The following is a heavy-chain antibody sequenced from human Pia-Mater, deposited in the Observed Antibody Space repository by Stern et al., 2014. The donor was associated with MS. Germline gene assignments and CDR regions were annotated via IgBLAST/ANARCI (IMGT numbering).Heavy chain of an antibody. CDR2: IKQDESEK. D-gene: IGHD3-10*01. J-gene: IGHJ4*02. CDR3: ARGGSRYFDY. Sequence: EVQLVESGGGLVPPGGTLRISCAASGFTFVGSWMSWVRQAPGKGMELVANIKQDESEKYYVDSGKGLFTISRDNAKNSLYLQMNSLRAEDTAVYYCARGGSRYFDYWGQGTLVTVSS. V-gene: IGHV3-7*01. CDR1: GFTFVGSW.